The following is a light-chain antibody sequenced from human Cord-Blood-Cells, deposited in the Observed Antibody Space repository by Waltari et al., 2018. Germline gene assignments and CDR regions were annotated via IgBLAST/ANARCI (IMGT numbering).Light chain of an antibody. CDR1: QSVLYSSNNKNY. J-gene: IGKJ2*01. V-gene: IGKV4-1*01. CDR3: QQYYSTPYT. Sequence: DIVMTQSPDSLAVSLGERATINCKSSQSVLYSSNNKNYLAWYQQKPGQPTKLLIYWASTRESGVPDRFSGSWSGTDFTLTISSLQAEDVAVYYCQQYYSTPYTFGQGTKLEIK. CDR2: WAS.